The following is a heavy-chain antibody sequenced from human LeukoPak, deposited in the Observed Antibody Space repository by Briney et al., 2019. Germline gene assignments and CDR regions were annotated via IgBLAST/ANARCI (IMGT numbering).Heavy chain of an antibody. CDR3: ASDYSDAFDI. CDR2: IIPIFGTA. J-gene: IGHJ3*02. D-gene: IGHD2-15*01. V-gene: IGHV1-69*05. Sequence: ASVKVSCKASGGTFSSYAIIWVRQAPGQGLEWMGRIIPIFGTANYAQKFQGRVTITTDESTSTAYMELSSLRSEDTAVYYCASDYSDAFDIWGQGTMVTVSS. CDR1: GGTFSSYA.